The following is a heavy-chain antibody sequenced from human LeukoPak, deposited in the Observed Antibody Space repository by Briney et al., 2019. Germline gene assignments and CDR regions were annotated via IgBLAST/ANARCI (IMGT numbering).Heavy chain of an antibody. D-gene: IGHD4-17*01. V-gene: IGHV3-30*02. Sequence: GGSLRLSCAASGFTFSSYGMHWVRQAPGKGLEWVAFIRYDGSNKYYADSVKGRFTISRDNSKNTLYLQMNSLRAEDTAVYYCAKPGGDYVSRYYFDYWGQGTLVTVSS. CDR2: IRYDGSNK. J-gene: IGHJ4*02. CDR1: GFTFSSYG. CDR3: AKPGGDYVSRYYFDY.